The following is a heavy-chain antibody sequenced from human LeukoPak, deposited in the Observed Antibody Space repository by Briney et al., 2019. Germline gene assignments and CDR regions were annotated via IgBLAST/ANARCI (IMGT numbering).Heavy chain of an antibody. D-gene: IGHD3-10*01. CDR1: GYTFTTYG. J-gene: IGHJ4*02. V-gene: IGHV1-18*01. CDR3: ARSDISIVRGAMV. Sequence: GASVKVSCKASGYTFTTYGISWVRQAPGQGLEWMGWISGYNGNTNYAQKFQGRITMTTETSTSTAYMELRGLRSDDTAVYYCARSDISIVRGAMVWGQGTLVIVSS. CDR2: ISGYNGNT.